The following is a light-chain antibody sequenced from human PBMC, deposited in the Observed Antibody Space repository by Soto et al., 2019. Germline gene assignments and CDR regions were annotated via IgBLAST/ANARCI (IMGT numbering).Light chain of an antibody. J-gene: IGKJ4*01. V-gene: IGKV3D-15*01. CDR3: QQYDDWLRLT. Sequence: ERVMTQSPATLSVSPGERATRCCRASQSVSSNLAWYQQKPGQAPRLLIYGASTRATGIPARFSGSGSGTEFNLTISSLQSEDFAVYFCQQYDDWLRLTFGGGTKVDI. CDR1: QSVSSN. CDR2: GAS.